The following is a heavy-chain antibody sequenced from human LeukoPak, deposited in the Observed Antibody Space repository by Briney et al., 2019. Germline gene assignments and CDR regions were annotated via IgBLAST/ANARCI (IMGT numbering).Heavy chain of an antibody. D-gene: IGHD3-10*01. V-gene: IGHV3-33*08. CDR1: GFTFSDYS. CDR3: ARDKWSRLLWFGELLV. CDR2: IWYDGSNK. J-gene: IGHJ4*02. Sequence: GGSLRLSCAAPGFTFSDYSMNWVRQAPGKGLEWVAVIWYDGSNKYYADSVKGRFTISRDNSKNTLYLQMNSLRAEDTAVYYCARDKWSRLLWFGELLVWGQGTLVTVSS.